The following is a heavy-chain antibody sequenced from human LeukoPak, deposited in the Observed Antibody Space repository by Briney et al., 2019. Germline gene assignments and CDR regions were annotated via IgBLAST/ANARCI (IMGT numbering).Heavy chain of an antibody. Sequence: ASVKVSCKASGYTFTNYTINWVRLAPGQGLEWMGIINPTGGSTTYAQKFQGRVTMTRDTSTSTVYMELSSLRSDDTAVYYCARTAARRFDYWGQGTLVTASS. J-gene: IGHJ4*02. V-gene: IGHV1-46*01. CDR3: ARTAARRFDY. CDR1: GYTFTNYT. D-gene: IGHD6-6*01. CDR2: INPTGGST.